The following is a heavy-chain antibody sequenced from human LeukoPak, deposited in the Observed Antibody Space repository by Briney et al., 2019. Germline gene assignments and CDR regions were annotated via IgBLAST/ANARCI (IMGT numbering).Heavy chain of an antibody. V-gene: IGHV4-59*01. Sequence: ASVTLSLTCTVSGGSISSYYWSWIRQPPGKGREWIGYTYYSGSTNYNPSLKSRVTISVDTSKTQFSLKLSSVTAADTAVYYCARALGVYSSSLGFDYWGQGTLVTVSS. CDR3: ARALGVYSSSLGFDY. D-gene: IGHD6-6*01. CDR2: TYYSGST. CDR1: GGSISSYY. J-gene: IGHJ4*02.